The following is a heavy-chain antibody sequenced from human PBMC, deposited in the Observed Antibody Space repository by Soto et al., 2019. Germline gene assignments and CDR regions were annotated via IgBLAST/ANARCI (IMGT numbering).Heavy chain of an antibody. V-gene: IGHV4-34*01. J-gene: IGHJ6*02. CDR1: GGSFSGYY. CDR3: ARARDIGNWNDGTYYHYGMDV. Sequence: SETLSLTCAVYGGSFSGYYWSWIRQPPGKGLEWIGEINHSGSTNYNPSLKSRVTISVDTSKNQFSLKLSSVTAADTAVYYCARARDIGNWNDGTYYHYGMDVWGQGTTVT. D-gene: IGHD1-1*01. CDR2: INHSGST.